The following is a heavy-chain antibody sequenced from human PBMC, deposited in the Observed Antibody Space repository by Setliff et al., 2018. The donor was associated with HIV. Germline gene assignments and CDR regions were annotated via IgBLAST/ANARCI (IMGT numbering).Heavy chain of an antibody. CDR3: ARGGTSSNWFGP. V-gene: IGHV4-59*11. J-gene: IGHJ5*02. CDR2: VSYSGST. Sequence: ASETLSLTCTVSGGSISSHFWSWIRQPPGKGLEWMGTVSYSGSTDYNPSLKIRVTISTDTSKNQFSLNVRSVTAADTAVYYCARGGTSSNWFGPWGQGTLVTVSS. D-gene: IGHD2-2*01. CDR1: GGSISSHF.